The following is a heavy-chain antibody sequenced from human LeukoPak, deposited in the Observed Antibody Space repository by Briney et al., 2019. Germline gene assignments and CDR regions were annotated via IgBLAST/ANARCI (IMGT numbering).Heavy chain of an antibody. D-gene: IGHD3-22*01. Sequence: GGSLRLSCAASGFSFSNYAMHWVRQAPGKGLEYVSSISSNGDTTYYADSVKGRFTISRDNSKNTLYLQMGSLRIEDMAVYYCARGSRNHVDYSGYYSYWGQGTLLTVSS. CDR2: ISSNGDTT. J-gene: IGHJ4*02. V-gene: IGHV3-64*02. CDR3: ARGSRNHVDYSGYYSY. CDR1: GFSFSNYA.